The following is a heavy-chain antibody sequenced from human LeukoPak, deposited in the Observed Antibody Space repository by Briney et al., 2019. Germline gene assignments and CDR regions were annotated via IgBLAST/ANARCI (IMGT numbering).Heavy chain of an antibody. Sequence: ASVKVSCKAFGYTFTSNYMHWVRQAPGQGPEWMGVISPSGGSTTYAQKLQGRVTMTTDTSTSTAYMELRSLRSDDTAVYYCARDAVEVGAMEFDYWGQGTLVTVSS. CDR3: ARDAVEVGAMEFDY. CDR2: ISPSGGST. CDR1: GYTFTSNY. V-gene: IGHV1-46*01. J-gene: IGHJ4*02. D-gene: IGHD1-26*01.